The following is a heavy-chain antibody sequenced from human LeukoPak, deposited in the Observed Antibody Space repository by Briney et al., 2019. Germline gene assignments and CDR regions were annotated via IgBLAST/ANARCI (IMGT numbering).Heavy chain of an antibody. J-gene: IGHJ6*03. Sequence: ASVKVSCKASGYTFTGYYMHWVRQAPGQGLEWMGWINPNSGGTNYAQKFQGRVTMTRDTSISTAYMELSRLRSDDTAVYYCARDRRCSSTSCYTDYYYYMDVWGKGTTVTVSS. CDR3: ARDRRCSSTSCYTDYYYYMDV. CDR1: GYTFTGYY. V-gene: IGHV1-2*02. CDR2: INPNSGGT. D-gene: IGHD2-2*02.